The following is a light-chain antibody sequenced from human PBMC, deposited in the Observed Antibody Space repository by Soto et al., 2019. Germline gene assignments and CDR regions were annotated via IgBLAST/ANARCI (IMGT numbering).Light chain of an antibody. Sequence: DIHMTHSPSTLSASLGDRVTITFLASQSISDRLAWYQQKTGRAPEVLIYKASTLESGVPSRFSGNGSGTEFTLTISSLQPDDFATYYCQEYTPSFTWTFGQGTKVDIK. J-gene: IGKJ1*01. CDR2: KAS. V-gene: IGKV1-5*03. CDR3: QEYTPSFTWT. CDR1: QSISDR.